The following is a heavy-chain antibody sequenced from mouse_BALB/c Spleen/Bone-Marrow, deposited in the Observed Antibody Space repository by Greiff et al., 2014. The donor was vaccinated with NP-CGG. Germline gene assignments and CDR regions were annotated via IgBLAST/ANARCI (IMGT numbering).Heavy chain of an antibody. J-gene: IGHJ2*01. CDR1: GCAFTSYN. Sequence: EVKLLESGPELVKPGTSVKVSCKASGCAFTSYNIYWVKQSHGKSLEWIGYFDPYNGGTDYNQKFKGKATLTVDKSSGTAYMHLNSLTSEDSAVYYCARSGYGDYWGQGTTLTVSS. CDR2: FDPYNGGT. CDR3: ARSGYGDY. D-gene: IGHD2-14*01. V-gene: IGHV1S135*01.